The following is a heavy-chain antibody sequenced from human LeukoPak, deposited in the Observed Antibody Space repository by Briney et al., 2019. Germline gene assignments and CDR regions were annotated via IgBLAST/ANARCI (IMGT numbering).Heavy chain of an antibody. J-gene: IGHJ2*01. V-gene: IGHV4-39*01. CDR3: ATLPISDILTGYPWYFDL. D-gene: IGHD3-9*01. Sequence: PSETLSLTCSVSGVSITGISYYWGWIRQPPGKGLGWIGEINHSGSTNYNPSLKSRVTISVDTSKNQFSLKLSSVTAADTAVYYCATLPISDILTGYPWYFDLWGRGTLVTVSS. CDR1: GVSITGISYY. CDR2: INHSGST.